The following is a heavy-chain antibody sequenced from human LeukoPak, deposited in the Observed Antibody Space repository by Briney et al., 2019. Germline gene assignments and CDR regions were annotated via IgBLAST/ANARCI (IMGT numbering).Heavy chain of an antibody. Sequence: MASQTLSLTCTVSGDSISSGDYYWSWIRQPAGKGLEWIGRISSSGSTNYNPSLKSRVTISVDMSKNQFSLKLSSVTAADTAVYYCARDLPKLLWFGESTSGWFDPWGQGTLVTVS. V-gene: IGHV4-61*02. J-gene: IGHJ5*02. CDR2: ISSSGST. CDR1: GDSISSGDYY. D-gene: IGHD3-10*01. CDR3: ARDLPKLLWFGESTSGWFDP.